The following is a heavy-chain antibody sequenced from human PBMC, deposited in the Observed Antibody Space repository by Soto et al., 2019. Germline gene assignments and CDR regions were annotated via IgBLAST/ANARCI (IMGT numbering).Heavy chain of an antibody. CDR1: GYTFTGYY. J-gene: IGHJ4*02. V-gene: IGHV1-2*04. D-gene: IGHD2-2*01. CDR3: ARGGTAAAGAAYDY. Sequence: QVQLVQSGAEVKKPGASVKVSCKASGYTFTGYYMHWVRQAPGQGLEWMGWINPNSGGTNYAQKLQGWVTMTRDTSISTAYMELSRLRSDDTAVYYCARGGTAAAGAAYDYWGQGTLVTVSS. CDR2: INPNSGGT.